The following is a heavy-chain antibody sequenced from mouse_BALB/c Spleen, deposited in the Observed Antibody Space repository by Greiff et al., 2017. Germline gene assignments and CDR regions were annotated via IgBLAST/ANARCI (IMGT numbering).Heavy chain of an antibody. V-gene: IGHV5-6*01. J-gene: IGHJ4*01. CDR1: GFTFSSYG. Sequence: EVQGVESGGDLVKPGGSLKLSCAASGFTFSSYGMSWVRQTPDKRLEWVATISSGGSYTYYPDSVKGRFTISRYNAKNTLYLQMSSLKSEDTAMYYCASPVYEFYYAMDYWGQGTSVTVSS. D-gene: IGHD2-10*02. CDR3: ASPVYEFYYAMDY. CDR2: ISSGGSYT.